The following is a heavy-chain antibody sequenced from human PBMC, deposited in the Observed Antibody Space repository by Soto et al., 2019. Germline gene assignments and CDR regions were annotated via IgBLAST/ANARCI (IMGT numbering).Heavy chain of an antibody. Sequence: GESLKISCKGSGYSFTSYWIGWVRQMPGKGLEWMGIIYPGDSDTRYSPSLQGQVTISAEKSISTAYLQWSSLEASDTAMYYFARHIGGDIVVVPAAPTHSYGMAVWGQGTTVTVSS. CDR2: IYPGDSDT. CDR3: ARHIGGDIVVVPAAPTHSYGMAV. D-gene: IGHD2-2*01. V-gene: IGHV5-51*01. J-gene: IGHJ6*02. CDR1: GYSFTSYW.